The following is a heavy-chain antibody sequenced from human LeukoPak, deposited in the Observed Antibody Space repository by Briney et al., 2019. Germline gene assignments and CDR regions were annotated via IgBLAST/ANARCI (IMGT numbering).Heavy chain of an antibody. CDR1: GFTFSNYW. V-gene: IGHV3-7*01. CDR3: ARNAFDT. J-gene: IGHJ3*02. CDR2: IKEDGSEK. Sequence: GGSLRLSCAASGFTFSNYWMSWVRQAPGKGLEWVAIIKEDGSEKYHGDSVRGRFTVSRDNAKNSLYLQMNSLRAEDTAVYYCARNAFDTWGQGTMVTVTS.